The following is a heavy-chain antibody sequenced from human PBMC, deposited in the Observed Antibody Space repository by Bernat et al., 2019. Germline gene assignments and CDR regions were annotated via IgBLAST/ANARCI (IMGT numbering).Heavy chain of an antibody. CDR1: GFTFSSYS. J-gene: IGHJ4*02. D-gene: IGHD5-12*01. CDR3: ARGRVATIDFGY. Sequence: EVQLVESGGGLVKPGGSLRLSCAASGFTFSSYSMNWVRQAPGKGLEWVSSISSSSSYRYYADSVKDRFTISRDNAKNSLYLQMNSLRAEDTAVYYCARGRVATIDFGYWGQGTLVTVSS. V-gene: IGHV3-21*01. CDR2: ISSSSSYR.